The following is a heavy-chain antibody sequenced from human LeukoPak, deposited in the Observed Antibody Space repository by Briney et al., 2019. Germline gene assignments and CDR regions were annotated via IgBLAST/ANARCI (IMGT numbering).Heavy chain of an antibody. CDR1: GFTFSGYV. J-gene: IGHJ4*02. Sequence: GGSLRLSCAASGFTFSGYVVSWVRQAPGKGLEWVSSISGSGGSTYYADSVKGRFTISRDNSKNTLYLQMNSLRAEDTAIYYCAQLNWNDVWSCFDYWGQGTLVTVSS. V-gene: IGHV3-23*01. D-gene: IGHD1-1*01. CDR2: ISGSGGST. CDR3: AQLNWNDVWSCFDY.